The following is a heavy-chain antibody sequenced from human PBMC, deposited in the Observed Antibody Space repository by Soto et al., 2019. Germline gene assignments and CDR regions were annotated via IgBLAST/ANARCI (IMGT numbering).Heavy chain of an antibody. CDR3: AGASDSTWYNWLDP. CDR1: GGNFSSNG. CDR2: IIPTFGTT. Sequence: QVQLVQSGAEVKKPGSSVKVSCKAPGGNFSSNGIRWVRQAPGQGLAFMGGIIPTFGTTNYAHKFRGRVTITGDESTGTAYMELSSLRSDDTAVYYCAGASDSTWYNWLDPWGQGTLVTVFS. V-gene: IGHV1-69*01. D-gene: IGHD5-18*01. J-gene: IGHJ5*02.